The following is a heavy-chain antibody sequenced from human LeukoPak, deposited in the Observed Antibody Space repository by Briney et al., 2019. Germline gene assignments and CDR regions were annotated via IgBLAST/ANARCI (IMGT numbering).Heavy chain of an antibody. CDR3: ATDGYSGYDSYGMDV. Sequence: GASVKVSCKVSGYTLTEMSIHWVRQAPGGALEWMGGFDPEDGETVYAQKFQGRLTMTEDTSTDTAYMELRSLRLEDTAVYYCATDGYSGYDSYGMDVWGPGTTVIVSS. V-gene: IGHV1-24*01. CDR2: FDPEDGET. D-gene: IGHD5-12*01. CDR1: GYTLTEMS. J-gene: IGHJ6*02.